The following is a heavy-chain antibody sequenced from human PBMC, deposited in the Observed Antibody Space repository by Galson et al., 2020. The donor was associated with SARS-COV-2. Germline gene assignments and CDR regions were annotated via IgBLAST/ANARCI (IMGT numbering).Heavy chain of an antibody. J-gene: IGHJ4*02. D-gene: IGHD6-19*01. Sequence: GGSLRLSCAAPGFTFSSHAMHWVRQAPRKGLEWLAQTFLDGSDKYYGDSVKCRFTISRDSSKNTVYLQMNNLRADDTAVYYCARDGQTSSGWAFDYWGQGTLVTVSS. CDR3: ARDGQTSSGWAFDY. V-gene: IGHV3-33*01. CDR1: GFTFSSHA. CDR2: TFLDGSDK.